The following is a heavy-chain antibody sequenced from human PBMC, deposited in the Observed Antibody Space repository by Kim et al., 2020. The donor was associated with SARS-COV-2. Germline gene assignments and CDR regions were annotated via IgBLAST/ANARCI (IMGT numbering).Heavy chain of an antibody. CDR3: ARGRGGVPAAMGNWFDP. Sequence: LKSRVTISVDTSKNQFSLKLSAVTAADTAVYYCARGRGGVPAAMGNWFDPWGQGTLVTVSS. V-gene: IGHV4-34*01. J-gene: IGHJ5*02. D-gene: IGHD2-2*01.